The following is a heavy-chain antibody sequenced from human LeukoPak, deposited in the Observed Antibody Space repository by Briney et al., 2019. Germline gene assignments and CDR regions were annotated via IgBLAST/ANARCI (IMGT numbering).Heavy chain of an antibody. D-gene: IGHD6-13*01. V-gene: IGHV4-4*07. CDR2: IYTSGST. CDR1: GGSISSYY. J-gene: IGHJ4*02. CDR3: ARDDSIAAAGPTFDY. Sequence: KPSETLSLTCTVSGGSISSYYWSWIRQPAGKGLEWIGRIYTSGSTNYNPSLKSRATMSVDTSKNQFSLKLSSVTAADTAVYYCARDDSIAAAGPTFDYWGQGTLVTVSS.